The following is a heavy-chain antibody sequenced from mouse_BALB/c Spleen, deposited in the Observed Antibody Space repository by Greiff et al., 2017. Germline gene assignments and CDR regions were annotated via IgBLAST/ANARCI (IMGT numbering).Heavy chain of an antibody. D-gene: IGHD4-1*01. V-gene: IGHV5-12-2*01. Sequence: EVKLMESGAGLVQPGGSLKLSCAASGFTFSSYTMSWVRQTPEKRLEWVAYISTGGGSTYYPDTVKGRFTIARDNAKNTLYLQMSSLKSEDTAVYYCTRQGTGYAMDYWGQGTSVTVSS. CDR1: GFTFSSYT. J-gene: IGHJ4*01. CDR3: TRQGTGYAMDY. CDR2: ISTGGGST.